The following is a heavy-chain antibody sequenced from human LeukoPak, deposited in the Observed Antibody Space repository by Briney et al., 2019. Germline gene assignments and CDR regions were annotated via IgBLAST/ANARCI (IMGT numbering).Heavy chain of an antibody. V-gene: IGHV3-66*02. D-gene: IGHD6-19*01. CDR1: GFTVSSNY. Sequence: GGSLRLSSAASGFTVSSNYMSWVRQAPGKGLEWVSVIYSGGSTYYADSVKGRFTISRDNSKNTLYLQMNSLRAEDTAVYYCASEAVAAPGYWGQGTLVTVSS. J-gene: IGHJ4*02. CDR2: IYSGGST. CDR3: ASEAVAAPGY.